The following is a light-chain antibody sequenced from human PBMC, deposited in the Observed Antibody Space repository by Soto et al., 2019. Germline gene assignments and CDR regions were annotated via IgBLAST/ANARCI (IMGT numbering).Light chain of an antibody. V-gene: IGLV2-14*01. J-gene: IGLJ2*01. CDR1: SSDVGGYNY. CDR3: SSYPSSSTHVV. Sequence: QSALTQPASVSGSPGQSITISCTGTSSDVGGYNYVSWYQQHPGKAPKLMIYDVSNRHSGVSDRVSGSKSGTTASLTISGLQAEDEADYYCSSYPSSSTHVVFGGGTQLTVL. CDR2: DVS.